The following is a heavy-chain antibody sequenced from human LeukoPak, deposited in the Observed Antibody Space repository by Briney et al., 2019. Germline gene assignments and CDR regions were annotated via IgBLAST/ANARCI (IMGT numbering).Heavy chain of an antibody. V-gene: IGHV3-23*01. CDR3: AKPVPLAVACTGGFDY. CDR2: ISGSGGST. D-gene: IGHD6-19*01. J-gene: IGHJ4*02. CDR1: GFTFSSYA. Sequence: PGGSLRLSCAASGFTFSSYAMSWVRQAPGKGLEWVSAISGSGGSTYYADSVKGRFTISRDNSKNTLYLQMNSLRAEDTAVYYCAKPVPLAVACTGGFDYWGQGTLVTVSS.